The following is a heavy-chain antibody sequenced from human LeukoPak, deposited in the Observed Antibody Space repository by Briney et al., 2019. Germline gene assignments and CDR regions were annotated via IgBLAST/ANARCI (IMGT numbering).Heavy chain of an antibody. D-gene: IGHD3-22*01. CDR3: AKVFPYYYYDSSGYYPGPSRYFDY. CDR1: GFTFSSYA. CDR2: ISGSGGNT. V-gene: IGHV3-23*01. Sequence: PGGSLRLSCAASGFTFSSYAMSWVRQAPGKGLEWVSAISGSGGNTYYADSVKGRFTISRDNSKNTLYLQMNSLRAEDTAVYYCAKVFPYYYYDSSGYYPGPSRYFDYWGQGTLVTVSS. J-gene: IGHJ4*02.